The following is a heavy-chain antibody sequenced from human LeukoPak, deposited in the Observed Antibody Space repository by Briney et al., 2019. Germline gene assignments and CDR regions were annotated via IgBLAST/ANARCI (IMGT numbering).Heavy chain of an antibody. D-gene: IGHD5-18*01. Sequence: GGSLRLSCAASGFTFSDYYMSWIRQAPGKGLEWGSYISSSGSTIYYADSGKGRFTIARDNAKNSLYLQMNSLRAEDTAVYYCARLPSGYSYGYYYYYMDVWGKGTTVTVSS. V-gene: IGHV3-11*04. CDR2: ISSSGSTI. CDR3: ARLPSGYSYGYYYYYMDV. J-gene: IGHJ6*03. CDR1: GFTFSDYY.